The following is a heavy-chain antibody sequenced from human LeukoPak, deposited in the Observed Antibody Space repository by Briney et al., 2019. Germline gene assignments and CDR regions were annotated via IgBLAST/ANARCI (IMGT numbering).Heavy chain of an antibody. D-gene: IGHD3-10*01. CDR1: GFTFSSYG. V-gene: IGHV3-30*02. CDR3: AKGPYGSGSYYKDPFDY. CDR2: IRYDGSNK. J-gene: IGHJ4*02. Sequence: GGSLRLSCAASGFTFSSYGMHWVRQAPGKGLEWVAFIRYDGSNKYYADSVKGRFTISRDNSKNTLYLQMNSLRAEDTAVYYCAKGPYGSGSYYKDPFDYWGQGTLVTASS.